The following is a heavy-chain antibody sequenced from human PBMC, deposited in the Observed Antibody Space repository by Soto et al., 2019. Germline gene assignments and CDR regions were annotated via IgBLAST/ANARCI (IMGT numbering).Heavy chain of an antibody. Sequence: GASVTVSCKASGGTFSSYTISWVRQAPGQGLEWMGRIIPIPGIANYAQKFQGRVTITADKSTSTAYMELSSLRSEDTAVYYCARSIFGVVKGFDYWGQGTLVTVSS. D-gene: IGHD3-3*01. CDR1: GGTFSSYT. J-gene: IGHJ4*02. CDR2: IIPIPGIA. CDR3: ARSIFGVVKGFDY. V-gene: IGHV1-69*02.